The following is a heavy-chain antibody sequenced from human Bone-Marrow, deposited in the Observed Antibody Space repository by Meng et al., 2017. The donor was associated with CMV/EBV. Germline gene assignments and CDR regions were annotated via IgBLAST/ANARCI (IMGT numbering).Heavy chain of an antibody. V-gene: IGHV4-30-4*08. J-gene: IGHJ5*02. CDR3: ARRSPDIVVVVAATPLSRRRYWFDP. CDR2: IYYSGST. CDR1: GGSISSGDYY. D-gene: IGHD2-15*01. Sequence: SETLSLTCTVSGGSISSGDYYWSWIRQPPGKGLEWIGYIYYSGSTYYNPSLKSRVTISVDTSKNQFSLKLSSVTAADTAVYYCARRSPDIVVVVAATPLSRRRYWFDPWGQGTLVTVSS.